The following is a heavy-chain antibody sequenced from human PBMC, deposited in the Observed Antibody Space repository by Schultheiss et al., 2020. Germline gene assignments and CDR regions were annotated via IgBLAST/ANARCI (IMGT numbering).Heavy chain of an antibody. Sequence: GESLKISCAASGFTFSSYGMHWVRQAPGKGLEWVAVISYDGSNKYYADSVKGRFTISRDNSKNTLYLQMNSLRAEDTAVYYCAKDMLVVITGGAFDIWGQGTMVTVSS. J-gene: IGHJ3*02. CDR2: ISYDGSNK. D-gene: IGHD3-22*01. V-gene: IGHV3-30*18. CDR3: AKDMLVVITGGAFDI. CDR1: GFTFSSYG.